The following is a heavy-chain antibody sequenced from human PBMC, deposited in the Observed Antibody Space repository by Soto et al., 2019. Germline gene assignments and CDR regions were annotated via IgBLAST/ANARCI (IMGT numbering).Heavy chain of an antibody. CDR1: GFTFSDYY. D-gene: IGHD6-13*01. CDR3: AVVFSSWSRRGAFDS. Sequence: QVQLVESGGGLVKPGGSLRLSCAASGFTFSDYYMSWIRQAPGKGLEWVSYISSSSSYTNYAESVKGRFTISRDNAKNSLYLQMNSLRAEDTAVYYCAVVFSSWSRRGAFDSWGQGTMVTVSS. CDR2: ISSSSSYT. J-gene: IGHJ3*02. V-gene: IGHV3-11*06.